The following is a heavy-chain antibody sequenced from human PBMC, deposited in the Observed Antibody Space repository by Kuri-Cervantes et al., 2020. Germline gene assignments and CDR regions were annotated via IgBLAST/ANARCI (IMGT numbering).Heavy chain of an antibody. CDR1: GGSFSGYY. V-gene: IGHV4-34*01. CDR3: ARDRLAATKMGERYFDF. CDR2: IHHSGNT. J-gene: IGHJ4*02. Sequence: SETLSLTCAVYGGSFSGYYWSWIRQSPGQGLEWIGEIHHSGNTNYNPSLKGRVTFSLDMSKNQFSLKLSSMTAADTAIYYCARDRLAATKMGERYFDFWGQGTLVTVSS. D-gene: IGHD3-16*01.